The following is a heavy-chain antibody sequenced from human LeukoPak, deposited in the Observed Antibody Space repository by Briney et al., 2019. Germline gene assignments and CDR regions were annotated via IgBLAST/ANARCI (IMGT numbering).Heavy chain of an antibody. J-gene: IGHJ4*02. V-gene: IGHV1-2*02. CDR3: ARQGYCSSTSCYTSFDY. CDR2: INPNSGGT. Sequence: GASVKVSCKASGYTFTGYYMHWVRQAPGQGLEWMGWINPNSGGTNYAQKFQGRVTMTRDTSISTAYMELSRLRSDDTAVYYCARQGYCSSTSCYTSFDYWGQGTLVTVSS. D-gene: IGHD2-2*02. CDR1: GYTFTGYY.